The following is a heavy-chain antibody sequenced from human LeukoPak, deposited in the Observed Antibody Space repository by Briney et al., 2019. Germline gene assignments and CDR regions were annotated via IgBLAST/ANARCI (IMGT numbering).Heavy chain of an antibody. CDR3: ASSYFYDGNRYFDY. V-gene: IGHV4-59*08. D-gene: IGHD3-22*01. J-gene: IGHJ4*02. CDR1: GGSITSYY. Sequence: PSETLSLTCNVSGGSITSYYWNWIRHPPGKGLEWIGYIYYTGSTNSNPSLKSRVTISLDTSKNQFSLKLSSATAADTGIYYCASSYFYDGNRYFDYWGQGALVTVSS. CDR2: IYYTGST.